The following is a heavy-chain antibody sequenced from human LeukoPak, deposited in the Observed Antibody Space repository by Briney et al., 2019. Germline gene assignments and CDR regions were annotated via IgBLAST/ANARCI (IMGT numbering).Heavy chain of an antibody. V-gene: IGHV4-39*07. CDR2: TSSGGHT. J-gene: IGHJ4*02. CDR1: GDSINSINYY. Sequence: SETLSLTCTVSGDSINSINYYWGWIRQPPGEGLEWTASTSSGGHTFYNPSLKSRVTISIDTSKNQFSLKLASVTAADTAIYYCARDQRSLYDFWGQGSLVTVSS. CDR3: ARDQRSLYDF. D-gene: IGHD1-26*01.